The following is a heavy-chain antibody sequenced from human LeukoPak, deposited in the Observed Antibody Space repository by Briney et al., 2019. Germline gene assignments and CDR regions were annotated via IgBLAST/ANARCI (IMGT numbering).Heavy chain of an antibody. CDR2: NSGGST. Sequence: GGSLRLSCAASGFTVSSNYMSRVRQAPGKGLEWVSINSGGSTYYADSVKGRFTISRDNSKNTLYLQMNSLRAEDTAVYYCVVWFGELSGFDPWGQGTLVTVSS. CDR1: GFTVSSNY. J-gene: IGHJ5*02. D-gene: IGHD3-10*01. CDR3: VVWFGELSGFDP. V-gene: IGHV3-53*01.